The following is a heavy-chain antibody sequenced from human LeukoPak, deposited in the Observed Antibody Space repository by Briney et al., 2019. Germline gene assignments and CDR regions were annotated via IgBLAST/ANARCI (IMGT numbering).Heavy chain of an antibody. CDR2: ISLTGGST. CDR1: GFTFSNYA. Sequence: GGSLRLSCAASGFTFSNYAMSWVRQAPGKGLEWVSIISLTGGSTYYADSVKGRFTISRDNSKNTLYLHINSLRAEDTARYYCVRGGPYFDYWGQGTLVAVSS. D-gene: IGHD3-16*01. CDR3: VRGGPYFDY. V-gene: IGHV3-23*01. J-gene: IGHJ4*02.